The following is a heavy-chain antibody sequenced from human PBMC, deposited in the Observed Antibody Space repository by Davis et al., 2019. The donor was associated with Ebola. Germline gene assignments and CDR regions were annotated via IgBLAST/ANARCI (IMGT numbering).Heavy chain of an antibody. CDR3: AKDLGRTSGSNE. V-gene: IGHV3-48*03. CDR1: GFTFSSYE. D-gene: IGHD1-26*01. J-gene: IGHJ3*01. CDR2: ISSSGSTI. Sequence: GESLKISCAASGFTFSSYEMNWVRQAPGKGLEWVSYISSSGSTIYYAGSVKGRFTISRDNAKSTLFLQISSLRAEDTAVYYRAKDLGRTSGSNEWGQGTVVTVSS.